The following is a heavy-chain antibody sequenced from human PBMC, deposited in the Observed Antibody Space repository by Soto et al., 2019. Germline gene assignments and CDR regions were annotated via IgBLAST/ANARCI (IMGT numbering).Heavy chain of an antibody. J-gene: IGHJ4*02. CDR1: GGSISSYY. D-gene: IGHD6-13*01. Sequence: SETLSLTCTVSGGSISSYYWSWIRQPPGKGLEWIGYIYYSGSTNYNPSLKSRVTISVDTSKNQYSLRLSSVTAADTSGDYWASLSDGSTLDYWGQGTLVTVSS. CDR2: IYYSGST. CDR3: ASLSDGSTLDY. V-gene: IGHV4-59*08.